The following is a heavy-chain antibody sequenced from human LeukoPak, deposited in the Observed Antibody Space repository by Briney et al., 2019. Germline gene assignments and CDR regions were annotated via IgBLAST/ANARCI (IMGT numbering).Heavy chain of an antibody. V-gene: IGHV1-46*02. Sequence: ASVKVSCKSSGHTLNNHFIHWVRQAPGQGLEWMGMINPRDGSTRTLQRFQGRLTMTRDMSTSTLYMGLSSLRSEDTATYFCARGADQEFDFWGQGTLVTVSS. J-gene: IGHJ4*02. CDR2: INPRDGST. CDR3: ARGADQEFDF. CDR1: GHTLNNHF.